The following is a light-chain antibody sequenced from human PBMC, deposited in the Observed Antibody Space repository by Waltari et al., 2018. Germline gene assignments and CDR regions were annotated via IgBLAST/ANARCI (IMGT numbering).Light chain of an antibody. J-gene: IGKJ2*01. Sequence: DIVLTQSPGPLSLSPGESATLSCRASQSVSSSYLAWYQQKPGQAPRLLIYGASSRATGIPDRFSGSGSRTDFTLTISRLEPEDFAVYYCQQYGSSPYTFGQGTKLEIK. CDR3: QQYGSSPYT. CDR1: QSVSSSY. CDR2: GAS. V-gene: IGKV3-20*01.